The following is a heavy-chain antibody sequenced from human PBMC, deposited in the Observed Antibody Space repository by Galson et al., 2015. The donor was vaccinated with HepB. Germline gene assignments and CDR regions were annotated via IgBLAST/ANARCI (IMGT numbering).Heavy chain of an antibody. CDR1: GFSLSTSGVG. Sequence: PALVKPTQTLTLTCTFSGFSLSTSGVGVGWIRQPPGKALEWLALIYWDDDKRYSPSLKSRLTITKDTSKNQVVLTMTNMDPVDTATYYCARRDYGGNSFYYYGMDVWGQGTTVTVSS. CDR3: ARRDYGGNSFYYYGMDV. D-gene: IGHD4-23*01. CDR2: IYWDDDK. J-gene: IGHJ6*02. V-gene: IGHV2-5*02.